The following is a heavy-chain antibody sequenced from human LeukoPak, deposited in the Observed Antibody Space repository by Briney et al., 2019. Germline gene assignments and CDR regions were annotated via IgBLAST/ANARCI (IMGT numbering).Heavy chain of an antibody. CDR2: ISGSGGST. CDR3: AKRGTSSDFDY. CDR1: GFTFSSYA. V-gene: IGHV3-23*01. J-gene: IGHJ4*02. D-gene: IGHD6-19*01. Sequence: GGSLRLSCAASGFTFSSYAMSWVRQAAGKGLEWVSAISGSGGSTYYADSVKGRFTISRDNSKNTLYVQMNSLRAEDTAVYYCAKRGTSSDFDYWGQGTLVTVSS.